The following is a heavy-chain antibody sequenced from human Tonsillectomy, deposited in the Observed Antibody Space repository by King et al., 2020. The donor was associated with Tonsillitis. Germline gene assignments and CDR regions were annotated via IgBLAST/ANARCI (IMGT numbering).Heavy chain of an antibody. J-gene: IGHJ3*01. CDR1: GGSVGSLGSY. Sequence: LQLQESGPGLVKPSDTLSLTCNVSGGSVGSLGSYWGWIRQPPGQGLEWIGNIYYSGNTYYNASLKSRVTISLDTSKNQFSLKLTSVTAADTAVYYCARRVIVVVPADSVRTDAFAFWGQGTMVTVSS. D-gene: IGHD2-21*02. V-gene: IGHV4-39*01. CDR3: ARRVIVVVPADSVRTDAFAF. CDR2: IYYSGNT.